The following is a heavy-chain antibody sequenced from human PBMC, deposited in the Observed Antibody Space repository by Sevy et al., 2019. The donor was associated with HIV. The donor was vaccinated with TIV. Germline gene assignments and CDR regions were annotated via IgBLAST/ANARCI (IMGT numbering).Heavy chain of an antibody. V-gene: IGHV3-15*01. Sequence: GGSLRLSCAASGFAFSNAWMSWVRQAPGKGLEWVGRIKSKTDGGTTDYAAPVKGRFTISRDDSKNTLYLQMNSLKTEDTAVYYCTTDLYDSLSDYWGQGTLVTVSS. J-gene: IGHJ4*02. D-gene: IGHD3-22*01. CDR1: GFAFSNAW. CDR2: IKSKTDGGTT. CDR3: TTDLYDSLSDY.